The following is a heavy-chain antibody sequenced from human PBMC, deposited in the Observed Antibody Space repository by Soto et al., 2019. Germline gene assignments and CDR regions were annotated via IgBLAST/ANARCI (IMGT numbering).Heavy chain of an antibody. D-gene: IGHD6-13*01. J-gene: IGHJ4*02. CDR1: GFTFSSYW. CDR3: VRDDIGLVIDD. V-gene: IGHV3-74*01. CDR2: INSDGSDT. Sequence: PGGSLRLSCAASGFTFSSYWMHWVRQAPGKGLVWVSHINSDGSDTTYADSVKGRFTISRDNAKNMLYLQMNSLRAEDTAVYYCVRDDIGLVIDDSGLGTLVTVSS.